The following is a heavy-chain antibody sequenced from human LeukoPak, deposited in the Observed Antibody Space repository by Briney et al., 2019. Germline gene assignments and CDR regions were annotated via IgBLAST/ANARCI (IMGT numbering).Heavy chain of an antibody. CDR3: AKGLSLASSFFDY. D-gene: IGHD2-15*01. V-gene: IGHV3-23*01. CDR2: ITGSGGST. CDR1: GFTFSSNA. Sequence: GGSLRLSCAASGFTFSSNAMSWVRQAPGKGLEWVSYITGSGGSTLYADSVKGRFTVSRDNSKNTLYLQMNSLRAEDTAVYYCAKGLSLASSFFDYWGQGTLVTVSS. J-gene: IGHJ4*02.